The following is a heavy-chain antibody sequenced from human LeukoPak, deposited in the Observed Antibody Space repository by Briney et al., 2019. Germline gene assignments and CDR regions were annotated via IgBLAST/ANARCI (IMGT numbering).Heavy chain of an antibody. Sequence: SETLSLTCAVYGGSFSGYYWSWIRQPPGKGLEWIGEINHSGSTNYNPSLKSRVTISVDRSKNQFSLKLSSVTAADTAVYYCAREGRRGYSYGYDYWGQGTLVTVSS. J-gene: IGHJ4*02. CDR3: AREGRRGYSYGYDY. D-gene: IGHD5-18*01. CDR1: GGSFSGYY. V-gene: IGHV4-34*01. CDR2: INHSGST.